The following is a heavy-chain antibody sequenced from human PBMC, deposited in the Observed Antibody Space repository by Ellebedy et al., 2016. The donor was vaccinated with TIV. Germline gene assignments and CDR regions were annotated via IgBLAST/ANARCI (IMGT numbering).Heavy chain of an antibody. D-gene: IGHD3-10*01. CDR2: INPSGGST. J-gene: IGHJ4*02. CDR1: GYTFTSYY. V-gene: IGHV1-46*04. Sequence: ASVKVSCKASGYTFTSYYMHWVRQAHGQGLEWMGIINPSGGSTSYAQKLQGRVTMTRDTSTSTVYMELSSLRSEDTAVYYCARDLSMRRITMVRGVIGYWGQGTLVTVSS. CDR3: ARDLSMRRITMVRGVIGY.